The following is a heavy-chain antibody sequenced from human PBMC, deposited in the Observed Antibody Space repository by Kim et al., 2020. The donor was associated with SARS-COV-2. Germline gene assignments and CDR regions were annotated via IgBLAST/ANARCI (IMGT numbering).Heavy chain of an antibody. CDR1: GFTFSSYS. CDR2: ISSSSTYI. D-gene: IGHD3-9*01. Sequence: GGSLRLSCAASGFTFSSYSMNWVRQAPGKGLEWVSSISSSSTYIYYADSVKGRFTISRDNAKNSLYLQMNSLRAEDTAVYYCARDPHEGLLPGYYDHWGQGTLVPVSS. CDR3: ARDPHEGLLPGYYDH. J-gene: IGHJ1*01. V-gene: IGHV3-21*01.